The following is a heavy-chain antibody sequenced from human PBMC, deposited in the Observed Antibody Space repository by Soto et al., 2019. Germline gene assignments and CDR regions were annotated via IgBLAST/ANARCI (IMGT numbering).Heavy chain of an antibody. V-gene: IGHV1-2*02. CDR3: ARDVGGEATIRY. J-gene: IGHJ4*02. CDR2: INTKTGGT. D-gene: IGHD5-12*01. Sequence: QVHLVQSGAEVKKPGASVKVSCKASGYSFTDYYMHWVRQAPGQGLEWMGWINTKTGGTNYAQKFQGKVTITADETTRTAYLELSGLTSEDTSVYYCARDVGGEATIRYWGQGTLVTVSS. CDR1: GYSFTDYY.